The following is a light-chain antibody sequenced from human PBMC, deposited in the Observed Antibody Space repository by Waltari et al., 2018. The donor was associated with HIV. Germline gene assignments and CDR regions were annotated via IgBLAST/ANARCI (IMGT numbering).Light chain of an antibody. CDR2: YDT. CDR1: NIERKS. Sequence: SSRLTQPPSVSVAPGETATITCGAINIERKSVHWYQQKAGQAPVVVMSYDTDRPAGIAERFSGFNSGHSASLIISRVGAGDEADYYCQVCDSATDHVLFGGGTRLTVL. V-gene: IGLV3-21*04. J-gene: IGLJ2*01. CDR3: QVCDSATDHVL.